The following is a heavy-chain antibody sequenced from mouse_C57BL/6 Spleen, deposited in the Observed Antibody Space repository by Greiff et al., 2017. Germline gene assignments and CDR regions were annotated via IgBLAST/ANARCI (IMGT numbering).Heavy chain of an antibody. CDR2: FYPGSGNT. V-gene: IGHV1-66*01. CDR3: AKWDEDYAMDY. Sequence: QVQLKQSGPELVKPGASVKISCKASGYSFTSYYIHWVKQRPGQGLAWIGWFYPGSGNTQYNEKFKGKATLSADTSSSTAYMQLSSLTSEDSAVYYCAKWDEDYAMDYWGQGTSVTVSS. J-gene: IGHJ4*01. CDR1: GYSFTSYY. D-gene: IGHD4-1*01.